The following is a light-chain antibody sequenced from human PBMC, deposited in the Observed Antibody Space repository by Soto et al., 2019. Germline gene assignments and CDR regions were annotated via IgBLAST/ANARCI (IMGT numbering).Light chain of an antibody. Sequence: QSALTQPASVSGSPGQSIAISCTGTRSDVGAYGYVSWYQQHPGKAPKLMLFEVNMRPSGVSNRFSGSKSGITASLTISGLQADDEADYYCSSYTTGNTVVFGGGTKLTVL. V-gene: IGLV2-14*01. CDR3: SSYTTGNTVV. CDR2: EVN. CDR1: RSDVGAYGY. J-gene: IGLJ3*02.